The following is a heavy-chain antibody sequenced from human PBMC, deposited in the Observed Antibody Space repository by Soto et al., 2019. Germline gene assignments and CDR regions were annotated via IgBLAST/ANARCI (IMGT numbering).Heavy chain of an antibody. D-gene: IGHD6-13*01. V-gene: IGHV3-30*18. CDR1: GFNFSSYG. J-gene: IGHJ4*02. Sequence: QVQLVESGGGVVQPGRSLRLSCAASGFNFSSYGMHWVRQAPGKGLEWVAVISYDGSNKYYADSVKGRFTISRDNSKNTLYLQMNSLRAEDTAVYYCANGIAADYWGQGTLVTVSS. CDR2: ISYDGSNK. CDR3: ANGIAADY.